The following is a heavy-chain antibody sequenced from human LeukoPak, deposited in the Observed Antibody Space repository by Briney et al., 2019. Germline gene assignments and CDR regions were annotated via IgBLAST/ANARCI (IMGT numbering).Heavy chain of an antibody. CDR1: GFTFGSYG. CDR3: AKGSDYYDSRDDAFDI. V-gene: IGHV3-30*18. Sequence: GGSLRLSCAASGFTFGSYGMHWVRQAPGKGLEWVAVISYDGSNKYYADSVKGRFTISRDNSKNTLYLQMNSLRAEDTAVYYCAKGSDYYDSRDDAFDIWGQGTMVTVSS. CDR2: ISYDGSNK. J-gene: IGHJ3*02. D-gene: IGHD3-22*01.